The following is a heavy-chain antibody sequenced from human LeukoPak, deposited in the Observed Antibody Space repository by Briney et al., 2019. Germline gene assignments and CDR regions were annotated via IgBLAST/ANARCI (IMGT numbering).Heavy chain of an antibody. V-gene: IGHV4-30-4*08. D-gene: IGHD1-1*01. Sequence: SQTLPLTCTVSGGSISSGDYYWSWIRQPPGKGLEWIGYIYYSGSTYYNPSLKSRVTISVDTSKNQFSLKLSSVTAADTAVYYCARDLGWNAYYFDYWGQGTLVTVSS. CDR3: ARDLGWNAYYFDY. J-gene: IGHJ4*02. CDR2: IYYSGST. CDR1: GGSISSGDYY.